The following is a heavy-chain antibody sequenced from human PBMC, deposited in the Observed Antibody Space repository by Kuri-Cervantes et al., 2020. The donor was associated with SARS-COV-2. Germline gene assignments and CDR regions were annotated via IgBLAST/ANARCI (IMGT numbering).Heavy chain of an antibody. J-gene: IGHJ4*02. CDR2: INPNSGGT. CDR3: ARVPRGGYSSGWYNYYFDY. V-gene: IGHV1-2*02. Sequence: ASVKVSCKASGYTFTGYYMHWVRQAPGQGLEWMGWINPNSGGTNYAQKFQGRVTMTRDTSISTAYMELGRLRSDDTAVYYCARVPRGGYSSGWYNYYFDYWGQGTLVTVSS. CDR1: GYTFTGYY. D-gene: IGHD6-19*01.